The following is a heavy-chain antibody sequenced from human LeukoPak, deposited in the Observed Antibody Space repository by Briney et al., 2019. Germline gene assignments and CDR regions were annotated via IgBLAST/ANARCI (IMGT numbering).Heavy chain of an antibody. D-gene: IGHD1-14*01. J-gene: IGHJ4*02. CDR1: GGSISSYY. CDR3: AAEPGPRRFDY. V-gene: IGHV4-59*01. Sequence: SETLSLTCTVFGGSISSYYWSWIRQPPGKGLEWIGYIYYSGNTNYNPSLKSRVTISVDTSKNQFSLKLSSVTAADTAVYYCAAEPGPRRFDYWGRGTLVTVSS. CDR2: IYYSGNT.